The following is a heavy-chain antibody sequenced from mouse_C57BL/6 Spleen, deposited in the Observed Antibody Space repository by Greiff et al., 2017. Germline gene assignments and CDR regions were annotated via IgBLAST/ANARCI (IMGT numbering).Heavy chain of an antibody. V-gene: IGHV1-82*01. CDR2: IYPGDGDT. CDR3: ARREGNYYGSSDYYAMDY. CDR1: GYAFSSSW. Sequence: QVQLQQSGPELVKPGASVKISCKASGYAFSSSWMNWVKQRPGKGLEWIGRIYPGDGDTNYNGKFKGKATLTADKSSSTASMQLSSLTSEDSAVYFCARREGNYYGSSDYYAMDYWGQGTSVTVSS. D-gene: IGHD1-1*01. J-gene: IGHJ4*01.